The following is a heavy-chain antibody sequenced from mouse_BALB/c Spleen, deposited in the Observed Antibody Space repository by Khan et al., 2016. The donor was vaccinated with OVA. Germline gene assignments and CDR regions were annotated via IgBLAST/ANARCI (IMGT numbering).Heavy chain of an antibody. J-gene: IGHJ2*01. CDR3: ARKSTRASY. D-gene: IGHD3-1*01. CDR1: GYTFTSYT. CDR2: INPSSGYT. Sequence: QVQLQQSGAELVKPGASVKMSCKASGYTFTSYTMHWVKQRPGQGLEWIGYINPSSGYTKYNQKFKDKATLTADKSSSTAYMQLSSLTSEDSAVXYCARKSTRASYWGQGPTLTVSS. V-gene: IGHV1-4*01.